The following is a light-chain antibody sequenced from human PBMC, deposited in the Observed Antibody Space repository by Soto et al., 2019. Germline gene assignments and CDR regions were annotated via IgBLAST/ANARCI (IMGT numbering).Light chain of an antibody. Sequence: QSVLTQPPSVSGAPGQRVTLSCTGNSSNLGAGYDVHWYQQLPGAAPKLVIFGNRNRPSGVPERFSGSKSGTSASLAINGIQAEDEADYYCQAYDYSLTASVFGGGTKLTVL. V-gene: IGLV1-40*01. J-gene: IGLJ3*02. CDR1: SSNLGAGYD. CDR3: QAYDYSLTASV. CDR2: GNR.